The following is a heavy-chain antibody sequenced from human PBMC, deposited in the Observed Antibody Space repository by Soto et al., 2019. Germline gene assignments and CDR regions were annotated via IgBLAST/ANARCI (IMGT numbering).Heavy chain of an antibody. CDR3: VQSRCGGDCLQSYSSHSYYGLDV. D-gene: IGHD2-21*02. CDR2: IYWDDDK. V-gene: IGHV2-5*02. Sequence: QITLKESGPTLVKPTQTLTLTCTFSGLSLSTTGVGVGWIRQPPGKALEWLALIYWDDDKRYSPSLKSRLTITKDTSKNPVVLTRTNMDPVDTATYYCVQSRCGGDCLQSYSSHSYYGLDVWGQGTTVTVSS. CDR1: GLSLSTTGVG. J-gene: IGHJ6*02.